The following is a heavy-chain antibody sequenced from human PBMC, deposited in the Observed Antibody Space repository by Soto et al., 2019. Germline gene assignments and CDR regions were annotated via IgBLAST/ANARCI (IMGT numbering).Heavy chain of an antibody. J-gene: IGHJ4*02. Sequence: SETLSLTCTVSGGSISSSNYYWGWIRQPPGKGLEWIGYIYYTGSTNYNPSLKSRVTISVDTSKNQFSLKLSSVTAADTAVYYCASRNYYGSGSYHYYFDYWGQGTLVTVSS. CDR1: GGSISSSNYY. D-gene: IGHD3-10*01. V-gene: IGHV4-61*05. CDR3: ASRNYYGSGSYHYYFDY. CDR2: IYYTGST.